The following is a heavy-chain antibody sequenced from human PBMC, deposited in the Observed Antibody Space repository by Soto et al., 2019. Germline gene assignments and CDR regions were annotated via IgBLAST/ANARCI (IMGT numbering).Heavy chain of an antibody. V-gene: IGHV4-34*01. Sequence: QVQLQQWGAGLLKPSETLSLTCAVYGGSFSGYYWSWIRQPPGKGLEWIGEINHSGSTNYNPSLKSRVTISVDTSKNQFSLKLSSVTAADTAVYYCARGRPPYDYYGSGTSNAFDIWGQGTMVTVSS. CDR1: GGSFSGYY. D-gene: IGHD3-10*01. J-gene: IGHJ3*02. CDR2: INHSGST. CDR3: ARGRPPYDYYGSGTSNAFDI.